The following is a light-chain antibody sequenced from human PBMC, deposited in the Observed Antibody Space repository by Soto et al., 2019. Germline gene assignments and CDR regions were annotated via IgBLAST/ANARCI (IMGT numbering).Light chain of an antibody. Sequence: EIVLTQSPGTVSLSRGERATLSCRASQSVSSSYLAWYQQKPGQAPRLLIYGASSRATGIPDRFSGSGSGTDFTLTISRLEPEDFAVYYCQQYGSSSWTFGQGTKVDIK. V-gene: IGKV3-20*01. CDR2: GAS. CDR1: QSVSSSY. CDR3: QQYGSSSWT. J-gene: IGKJ1*01.